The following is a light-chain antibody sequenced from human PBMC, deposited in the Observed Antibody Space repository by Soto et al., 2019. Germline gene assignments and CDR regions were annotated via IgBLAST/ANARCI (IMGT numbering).Light chain of an antibody. CDR3: CSYGGGNNFYA. V-gene: IGLV2-8*01. CDR2: EVS. CDR1: SSDIGTYDY. J-gene: IGLJ1*01. Sequence: QSVLTQPPSASGSPGQSVTISCTGTSSDIGTYDYVSWYQHLPDKAPKLIIYEVSKRPSGVPDRFSGSKSGNTASLTVSGLQAEDEGDYYCCSYGGGNNFYAFGTGTQVTVL.